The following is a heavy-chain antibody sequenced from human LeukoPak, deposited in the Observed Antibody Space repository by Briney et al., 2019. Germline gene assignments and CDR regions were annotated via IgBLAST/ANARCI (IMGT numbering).Heavy chain of an antibody. V-gene: IGHV4-39*01. CDR1: GGSISTYY. J-gene: IGHJ4*02. D-gene: IGHD3-22*01. Sequence: SETLSLTCTVSGGSISTYYWAWVRQPPGKGLEWIGGIHHSGNTYYNPSLKSRITISIDTSQNQLSLNLSSVTATDRAVYYCARHEGSYYDKSGYTFDRWGQGTLVIVSS. CDR3: ARHEGSYYDKSGYTFDR. CDR2: IHHSGNT.